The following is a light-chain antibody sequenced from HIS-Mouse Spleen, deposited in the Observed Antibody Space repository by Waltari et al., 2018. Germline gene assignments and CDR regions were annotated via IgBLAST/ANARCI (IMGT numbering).Light chain of an antibody. V-gene: IGKV1-8*01. CDR3: QQYYSYRFT. CDR2: AAS. Sequence: AIRMTQSPSSFSASTGDRVTITCRASQGISSYLACYQQTPGKAPKLLIYAASTLQSGVPSRFSGSGSGTDFTLTISCLQSEDFATYYCQQYYSYRFTFGPGTKVDIK. CDR1: QGISSY. J-gene: IGKJ3*01.